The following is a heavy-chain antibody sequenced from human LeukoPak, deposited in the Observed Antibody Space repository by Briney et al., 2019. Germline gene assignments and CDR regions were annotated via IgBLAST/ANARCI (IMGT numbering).Heavy chain of an antibody. Sequence: ASVKVSCKASGYTFTTYAMNWVRQAPGQGLEWMGWINTNTGNPTYAQGFTGRFVFSLDTSVSTAYLQISSLKAEDNAVYYCARAGSPYFYYYMDVWGKGTTVTVSS. J-gene: IGHJ6*03. CDR2: INTNTGNP. D-gene: IGHD6-25*01. V-gene: IGHV7-4-1*02. CDR3: ARAGSPYFYYYMDV. CDR1: GYTFTTYA.